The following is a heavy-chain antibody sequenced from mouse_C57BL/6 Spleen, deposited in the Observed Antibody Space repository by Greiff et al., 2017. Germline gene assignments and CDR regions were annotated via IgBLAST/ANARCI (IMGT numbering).Heavy chain of an antibody. Sequence: VQLQQSGPELVKPGASVKISCKASGYSFTGYYMNWVKQSPEKSLEWIGEINPSTGGTTYNQKFKAKATLTVDKSSSTAYMRLKSLTSEDSAVYDCARRGGYYYGFDYWGQGTTLTVSS. CDR3: ARRGGYYYGFDY. J-gene: IGHJ2*01. CDR1: GYSFTGYY. V-gene: IGHV1-42*01. D-gene: IGHD1-1*01. CDR2: INPSTGGT.